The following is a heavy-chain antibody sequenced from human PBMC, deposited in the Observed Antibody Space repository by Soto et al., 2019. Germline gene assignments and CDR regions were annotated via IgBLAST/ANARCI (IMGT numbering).Heavy chain of an antibody. V-gene: IGHV1-18*01. CDR1: GYTFTSYG. CDR3: ARGRYGDY. J-gene: IGHJ4*02. D-gene: IGHD1-1*01. Sequence: QAHLVQSGAEVKKPGASVKVSCKASGYTFTSYGITWVRQAPGQGLEWMGWISAHNGNTDYAQKLQGSVIVTRDTSTSTAYMELRSLRSDDTAVYYCARGRYGDYWGQGALVTVSS. CDR2: ISAHNGNT.